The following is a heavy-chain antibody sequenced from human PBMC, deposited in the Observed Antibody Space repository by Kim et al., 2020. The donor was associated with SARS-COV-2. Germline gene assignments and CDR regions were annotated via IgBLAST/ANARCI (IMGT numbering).Heavy chain of an antibody. D-gene: IGHD6-19*01. J-gene: IGHJ3*02. Sequence: GGSLRLSCAASGFTFSDYYMSWIRQAPGKGLEWVSYISSSSSYTNYADSVKGRFTISRDNAKNSLYLQMNSLRAEDTAVYYCAREHSSGWPQDDAFDIWGQGTMVTVSS. CDR3: AREHSSGWPQDDAFDI. CDR2: ISSSSSYT. V-gene: IGHV3-11*05. CDR1: GFTFSDYY.